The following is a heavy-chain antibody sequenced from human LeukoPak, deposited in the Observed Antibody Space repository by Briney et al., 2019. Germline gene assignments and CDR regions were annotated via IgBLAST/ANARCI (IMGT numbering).Heavy chain of an antibody. CDR2: IYYTGST. CDR3: ARGTYNTSPPDL. CDR1: GVSIRSNY. Sequence: SETLSLTCTVSGVSIRSNYWSWVRQPPGKGLEWVGYIYYTGSTKYNPPLKSRVTISVDTSRSQFSLKLNSVTAADTAVYYCARGTYNTSPPDLWGQGTMVTVSS. D-gene: IGHD1-14*01. J-gene: IGHJ3*01. V-gene: IGHV4-59*01.